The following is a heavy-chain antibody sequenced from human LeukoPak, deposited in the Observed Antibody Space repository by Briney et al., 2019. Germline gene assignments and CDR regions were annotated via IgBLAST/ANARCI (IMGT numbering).Heavy chain of an antibody. D-gene: IGHD5-24*01. CDR3: ARGYGYNYSFDY. J-gene: IGHJ4*02. Sequence: SVKVSCKASGGTLSSYAITWVRQAPGQGLEWMGGIIPIFGTANYAQKFQGRVTITTDESTSTAYMELSSLRSEDTAVYYCARGYGYNYSFDYWGQGTLVTVSS. CDR2: IIPIFGTA. V-gene: IGHV1-69*05. CDR1: GGTLSSYA.